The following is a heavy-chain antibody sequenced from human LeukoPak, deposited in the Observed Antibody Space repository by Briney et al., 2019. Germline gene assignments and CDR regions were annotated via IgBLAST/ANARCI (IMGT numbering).Heavy chain of an antibody. V-gene: IGHV3-21*01. CDR1: GFTFSSYS. CDR2: ISSSSSYI. D-gene: IGHD1-26*01. Sequence: GGSLRLSCAASGFTFSSYSMNWVRQAPGKGLEWVSSISSSSSYIYYADSVKGRFTISRDNAKNSLYLQMNSLRAEDTAVYYCARGDIMGVTDYRYFDFWGQGTLVTVPS. J-gene: IGHJ4*02. CDR3: ARGDIMGVTDYRYFDF.